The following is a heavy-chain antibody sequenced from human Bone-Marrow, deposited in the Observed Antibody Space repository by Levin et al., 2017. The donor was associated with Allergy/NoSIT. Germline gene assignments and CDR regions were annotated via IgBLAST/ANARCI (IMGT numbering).Heavy chain of an antibody. J-gene: IGHJ2*01. Sequence: GESLKISCSASGFNFSSYWMHWVRQAPGKGLVWVSRINRDGGSTSYADSVKGRFTISRDNAKNTLYLQMNSLRAEDTSVYYCARDRVTTNWYFDLWSRGTLVTVSS. CDR1: GFNFSSYW. D-gene: IGHD4-17*01. V-gene: IGHV3-74*01. CDR2: INRDGGST. CDR3: ARDRVTTNWYFDL.